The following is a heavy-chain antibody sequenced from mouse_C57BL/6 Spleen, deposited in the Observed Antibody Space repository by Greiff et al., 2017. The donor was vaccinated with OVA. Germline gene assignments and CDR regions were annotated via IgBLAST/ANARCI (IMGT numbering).Heavy chain of an antibody. Sequence: QVHVKQSGAELVKPGASVKMSCKASGYTFTSYWITWVKQRPGQGLEWIGDIYPGSGSTNYNEKFKSKATLTVDTSSSTAYMQLSSLTSEDSAVYYCAKGSEYFDYWGQGTTLTVSS. J-gene: IGHJ2*01. CDR2: IYPGSGST. CDR1: GYTFTSYW. V-gene: IGHV1-55*01. CDR3: AKGSEYFDY.